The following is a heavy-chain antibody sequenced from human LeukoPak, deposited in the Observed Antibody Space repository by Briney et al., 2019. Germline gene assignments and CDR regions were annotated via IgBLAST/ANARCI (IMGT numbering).Heavy chain of an antibody. J-gene: IGHJ1*01. V-gene: IGHV4-39*01. CDR1: GGSISSSSYY. D-gene: IGHD6-19*01. CDR3: ARGRSGIAVAGIAEYFQH. Sequence: SETLSLTCTVSGGSISSSSYYWGWIRQPPGKGLEWIGSIYYSGSTYYNPSLKSRVTISVDTSKNQFSLKLSSVTAADTAVYYCARGRSGIAVAGIAEYFQHWGQGTLVTVSS. CDR2: IYYSGST.